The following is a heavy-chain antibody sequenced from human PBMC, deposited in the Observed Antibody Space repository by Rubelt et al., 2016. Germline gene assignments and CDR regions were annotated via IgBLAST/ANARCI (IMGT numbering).Heavy chain of an antibody. CDR3: ARRVAGTGYSRENWFDP. CDR2: ILYSGST. Sequence: GLEWIGYILYSGSTSYNPSLKSRITMSVDTSENQFSLKLNSVTAADTAVYYCARRVAGTGYSRENWFDPWGQGTLVTVSS. D-gene: IGHD3/OR15-3a*01. V-gene: IGHV4-30-4*07. J-gene: IGHJ5*02.